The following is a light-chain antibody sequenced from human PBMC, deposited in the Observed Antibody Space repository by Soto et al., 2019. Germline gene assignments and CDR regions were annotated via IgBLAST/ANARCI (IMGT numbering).Light chain of an antibody. CDR3: QSYHTTSAV. CDR1: SGSIADNY. V-gene: IGLV6-57*03. J-gene: IGLJ7*01. Sequence: NFMLTQPHSVSESPGKTVTISCTRSSGSIADNYVQWYQQRPGSAPTTVIFEDNQRASGVSDRFSASIDTSSNSASLTISGLQTEDEADYYCQSYHTTSAVFEGGTQLTVL. CDR2: EDN.